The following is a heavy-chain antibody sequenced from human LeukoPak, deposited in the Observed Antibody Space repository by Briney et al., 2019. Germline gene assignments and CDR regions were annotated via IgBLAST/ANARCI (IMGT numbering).Heavy chain of an antibody. D-gene: IGHD5-12*01. CDR1: GDSISSYY. V-gene: IGHV4-39*07. J-gene: IGHJ3*02. CDR2: IYYSGST. Sequence: SETLSLTCTVSGDSISSYYWGWIRQPPGKGLEWIGSIYYSGSTYYNPSLKSRVTISVDTSKNQFSLKLSSVTAADTAVYYCARVGYVYDAFDIWGQGTMVTVSS. CDR3: ARVGYVYDAFDI.